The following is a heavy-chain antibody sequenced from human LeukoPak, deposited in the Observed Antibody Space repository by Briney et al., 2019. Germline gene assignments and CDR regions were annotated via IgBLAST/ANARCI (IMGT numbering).Heavy chain of an antibody. CDR1: GFTVTDNY. CDR3: VREAVMPVAPSTIGTSGRPLYEYYGLD. CDR2: IYGGGDT. Sequence: PGGSLRLSCAASGFTVTDNYMNWVRQSSGKGLEWVSVIYGGGDTNYADSVKGRFIISRDTSKNTVYLQMNSLGAEDTAVYYRVREAVMPVAPSTIGTSGRPLYEYYGLD. D-gene: IGHD6-13*01. V-gene: IGHV3-53*01. J-gene: IGHJ6*01.